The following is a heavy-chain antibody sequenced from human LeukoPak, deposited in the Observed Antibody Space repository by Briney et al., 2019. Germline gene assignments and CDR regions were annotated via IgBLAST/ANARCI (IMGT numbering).Heavy chain of an antibody. CDR2: IYHSGST. Sequence: SETLSLTCTVSGGSISSYYWSWIRQPPEKGLEWIGYIYHSGSTSYNPSLKSRVTISVDTSKNQFSLKLTSVTAADTAVYYCARGMATIPGYYYGMDVWGQGTTVTVSS. CDR1: GGSISSYY. V-gene: IGHV4-59*01. CDR3: ARGMATIPGYYYGMDV. J-gene: IGHJ6*02. D-gene: IGHD5-24*01.